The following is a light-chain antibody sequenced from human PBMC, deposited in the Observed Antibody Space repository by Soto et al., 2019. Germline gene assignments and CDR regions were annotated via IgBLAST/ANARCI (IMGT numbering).Light chain of an antibody. CDR2: EVS. CDR1: SSDVGGYNY. V-gene: IGLV2-14*01. J-gene: IGLJ1*01. CDR3: SSYTSSSSLV. Sequence: PPSSLSGSPGQSITISCTGTSSDVGGYNYVSWYQQHPGKAPKLMIYEVSNRPSGVSNRFSGSKSGNTASLTISGLQAEDEAYYYCSSYTSSSSLVFRNADKVT.